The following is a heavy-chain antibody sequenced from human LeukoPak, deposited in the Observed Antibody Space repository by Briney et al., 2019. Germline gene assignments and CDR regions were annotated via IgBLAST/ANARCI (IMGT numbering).Heavy chain of an antibody. CDR3: AKRGGSGSGWYLDY. J-gene: IGHJ4*02. CDR1: RFTLSNYW. D-gene: IGHD6-19*01. CDR2: IKQDGSET. V-gene: IGHV3-7*03. Sequence: GGSLRLSCAASRFTLSNYWMSWVRQAPGKGLEWVANIKQDGSETYYVDSVKGRFTISRDNAKNSLSLQMNSLRAEDTAVYYCAKRGGSGSGWYLDYWGQGTLVTVSS.